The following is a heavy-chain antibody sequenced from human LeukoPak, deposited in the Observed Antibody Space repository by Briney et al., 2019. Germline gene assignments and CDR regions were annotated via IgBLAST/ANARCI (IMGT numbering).Heavy chain of an antibody. CDR3: AKKAQYNGNYPLDY. CDR2: TSDRGDYT. Sequence: GGSLRLSCAASGFTFTSYSMSWVRQAPGKGLEWVSGTSDRGDYTYYADSVKGRFTISRDNSKNTLYLQMNSLRAEDTALYFCAKKAQYNGNYPLDYWGQGTLVTISS. D-gene: IGHD1-26*01. CDR1: GFTFTSYS. J-gene: IGHJ4*02. V-gene: IGHV3-23*01.